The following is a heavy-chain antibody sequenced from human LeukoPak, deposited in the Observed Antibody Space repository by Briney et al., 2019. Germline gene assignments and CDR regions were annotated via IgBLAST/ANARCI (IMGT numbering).Heavy chain of an antibody. J-gene: IGHJ4*02. D-gene: IGHD3-10*01. Sequence: GESLKISCKGSGYTFTSYYMHWVRQAPGQGLEWMGIINPSGGSTSYAQKFQGRVTMTRDTSTSTVYMELSSLRSEDTAVYYCARDYYYAPGGDYWGQGTLVTVSS. CDR2: INPSGGST. CDR1: GYTFTSYY. V-gene: IGHV1-46*01. CDR3: ARDYYYAPGGDY.